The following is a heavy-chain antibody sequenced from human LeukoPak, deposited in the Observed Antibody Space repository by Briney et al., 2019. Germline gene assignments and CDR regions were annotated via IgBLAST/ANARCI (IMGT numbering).Heavy chain of an antibody. J-gene: IGHJ4*02. D-gene: IGHD2-15*01. CDR1: GFAFSSYW. CDR3: ARASGSGGSCSCGGDY. CDR2: IKEDGSEI. V-gene: IGHV3-7*01. Sequence: QAGGSLILSCAASGFAFSSYWMSWVRQPPGKGLEWVANIKEDGSEIYYVDSVKGRFTISRDNGKKSLYLQMNSLRAEDTAVYYCARASGSGGSCSCGGDYWGQGTLVTVSS.